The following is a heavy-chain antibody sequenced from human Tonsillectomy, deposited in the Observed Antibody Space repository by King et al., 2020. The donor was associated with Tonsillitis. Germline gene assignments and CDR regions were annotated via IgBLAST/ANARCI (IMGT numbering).Heavy chain of an antibody. Sequence: EVQLVESGGGLVQPGGSLRVSCGASGFTFSTYAMNWVRQAPGKGLEWVSTLSGSGDSTNYADSVKGRFTISRDNYKNTLYLQMNSLRADDTAVYYCARGPLFGVDYNWFDTWGQGTLVTVSS. CDR3: ARGPLFGVDYNWFDT. CDR1: GFTFSTYA. J-gene: IGHJ5*02. CDR2: LSGSGDST. D-gene: IGHD3-3*01. V-gene: IGHV3-23*04.